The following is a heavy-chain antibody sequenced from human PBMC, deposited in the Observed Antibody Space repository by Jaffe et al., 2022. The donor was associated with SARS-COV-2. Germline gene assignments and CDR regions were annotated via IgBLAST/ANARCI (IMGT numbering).Heavy chain of an antibody. D-gene: IGHD6-13*01. CDR1: GFSLSTSGVG. CDR2: IYWNDDK. Sequence: QITLKESGPTLVKPTQTLTLTCTFSGFSLSTSGVGVGWIRQPPGKALEWLALIYWNDDKRYSPSLKSRLTITKDTSKNQVVLTMTNMDPVDTATYYCAHSPIGAAAGTKGLGGPDYWGQGTLVTVSS. V-gene: IGHV2-5*01. J-gene: IGHJ4*02. CDR3: AHSPIGAAAGTKGLGGPDY.